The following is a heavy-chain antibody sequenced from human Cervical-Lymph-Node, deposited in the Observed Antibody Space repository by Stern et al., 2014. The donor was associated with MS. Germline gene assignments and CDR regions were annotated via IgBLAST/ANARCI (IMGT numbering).Heavy chain of an antibody. Sequence: QVQLVESGGGVVQPGRSLRLSCAASEFSFSGYAMHWVRQAPGKGLEWVTFISYDGGNKFYADSVQGRFTISRDNSKNTLYLQMNSLRPEDTAVYYCARDPSGSSFWYFDYWGQGALVTVSS. CDR3: ARDPSGSSFWYFDY. D-gene: IGHD1-26*01. CDR2: ISYDGGNK. CDR1: EFSFSGYA. V-gene: IGHV3-30-3*01. J-gene: IGHJ4*02.